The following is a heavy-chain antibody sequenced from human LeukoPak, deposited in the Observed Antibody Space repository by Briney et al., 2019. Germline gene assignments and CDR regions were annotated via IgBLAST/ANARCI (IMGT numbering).Heavy chain of an antibody. Sequence: TSETLSLTCAVSGASISTYYCSWIRQPAGKGLEWIGRIYTSGSTNYNPSLKSRVTMSVDTSKNQFSLKLSSVTAADTAVYYCAREYCSSTSCLESYYYYYYMDVWGKGTTVTVSS. CDR2: IYTSGST. CDR1: GASISTYY. V-gene: IGHV4-4*07. D-gene: IGHD2-2*01. J-gene: IGHJ6*03. CDR3: AREYCSSTSCLESYYYYYYMDV.